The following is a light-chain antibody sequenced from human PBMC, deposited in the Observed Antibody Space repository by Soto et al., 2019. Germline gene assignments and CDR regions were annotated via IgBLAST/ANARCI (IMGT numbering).Light chain of an antibody. Sequence: QSALTQPPSVSGSPGQSVTISCTGTGSDFGRYNRVSWYQHTPGTAPKLLIYEVTNRPSGVPDRFSGSRSGNTASLTISGLQAEDDADYYCSSLTTSDTWVLGVGTTLTVL. V-gene: IGLV2-18*02. CDR3: SSLTTSDTWV. J-gene: IGLJ3*02. CDR2: EVT. CDR1: GSDFGRYNR.